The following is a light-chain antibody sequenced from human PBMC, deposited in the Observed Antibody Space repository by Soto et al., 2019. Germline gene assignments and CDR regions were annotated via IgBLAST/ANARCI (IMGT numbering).Light chain of an antibody. CDR3: QQYNSYS. J-gene: IGKJ1*01. CDR2: HAS. Sequence: DIQLTQSPGALSASVGGGCTGTCRASQSISNWLAWYQQKPGTAPKVLIYHASNLQSGVPSRFSGSGSGTEFTLTISSLQPDDFATYYCQQYNSYSFGQGTKVDIK. V-gene: IGKV1-5*01. CDR1: QSISNW.